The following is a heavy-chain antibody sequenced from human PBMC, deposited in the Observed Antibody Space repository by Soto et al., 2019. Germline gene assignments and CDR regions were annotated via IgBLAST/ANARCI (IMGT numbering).Heavy chain of an antibody. CDR2: TFYVSKWYT. Sequence: SQTLSLTCSISGDSFSISIVTWNWIRQSPSRGLEWLGRTFYVSKWYTDYAVSVKSRITINPDTSKNHFSLQLSSVTPEDTAVYFCARELDSGSFPLPLDYWGQGTLVTVSS. CDR3: ARELDSGSFPLPLDY. CDR1: GDSFSISIVT. D-gene: IGHD1-26*01. J-gene: IGHJ4*02. V-gene: IGHV6-1*01.